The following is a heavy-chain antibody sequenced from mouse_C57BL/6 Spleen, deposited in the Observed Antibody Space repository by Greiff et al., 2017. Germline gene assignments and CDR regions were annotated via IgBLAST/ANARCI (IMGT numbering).Heavy chain of an antibody. D-gene: IGHD1-1*01. Sequence: QVQLQQPGAELVKPGASVKLSCKASGYTFTSYWMHWVKQRPGQGLEWIGMIHPNSGSTNYNEKFKSKATLTVDKSSSTAYMQLSSLTSEDSAVXYCATYGSSPYYFDYWGQGTTLTVSS. CDR3: ATYGSSPYYFDY. V-gene: IGHV1-64*01. CDR2: IHPNSGST. J-gene: IGHJ2*01. CDR1: GYTFTSYW.